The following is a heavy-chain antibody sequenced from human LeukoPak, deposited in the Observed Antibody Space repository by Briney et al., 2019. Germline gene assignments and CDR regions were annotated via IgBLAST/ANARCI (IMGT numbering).Heavy chain of an antibody. CDR3: ARVMMDYYYYYMDV. Sequence: SETLSLTCTVSGGSISAGSYYWSWIRQPAGKGLEWVGRIYTSGRTDYNASLKSRVTISVDTSKNQFSLKLSSVTAADTAVYYCARVMMDYYYYYMDVWGKGTTVTISS. J-gene: IGHJ6*03. D-gene: IGHD3-16*01. CDR2: IYTSGRT. CDR1: GGSISAGSYY. V-gene: IGHV4-61*02.